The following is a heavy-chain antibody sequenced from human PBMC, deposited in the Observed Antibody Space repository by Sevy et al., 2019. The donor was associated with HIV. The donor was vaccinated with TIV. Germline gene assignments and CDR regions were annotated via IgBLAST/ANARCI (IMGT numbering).Heavy chain of an antibody. Sequence: GGSLRRSCAASGFTFSSYAMNWVRQAPGKGLEWVSGISGSGGSGDKTNYADSVKGRFTISRDDSKNSLYLQLNSLRAEDTAIYYCARKYDSSGYFDYWGQGTLVTVSS. J-gene: IGHJ4*02. D-gene: IGHD3-22*01. CDR3: ARKYDSSGYFDY. CDR2: ISGSGGSGDKT. V-gene: IGHV3-23*01. CDR1: GFTFSSYA.